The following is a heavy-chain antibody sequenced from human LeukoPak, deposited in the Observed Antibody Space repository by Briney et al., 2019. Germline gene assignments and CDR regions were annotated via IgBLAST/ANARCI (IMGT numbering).Heavy chain of an antibody. Sequence: SETLSLTCTVSGGSISRYYWSWIRQPPGKGLEWIGYIYYSGSTNYNPSLKSRVTISVDTPKNQFSLKLSSVTAADTAVYYCARHYDFWSGYPRMYGMDVWGQGTTVTVSS. CDR1: GGSISRYY. D-gene: IGHD3-3*01. CDR2: IYYSGST. V-gene: IGHV4-59*08. J-gene: IGHJ6*02. CDR3: ARHYDFWSGYPRMYGMDV.